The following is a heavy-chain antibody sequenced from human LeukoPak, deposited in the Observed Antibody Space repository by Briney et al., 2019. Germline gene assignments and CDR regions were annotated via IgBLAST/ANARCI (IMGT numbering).Heavy chain of an antibody. V-gene: IGHV3-74*01. J-gene: IGHJ4*02. Sequence: GGSLRLYCTASGFTFTSSWMHWVRQAPGKGPVWVSRINPDGSSTIYADSVKGRFTISRDNAKNTLDLQMNSLRDEDTAVYYCARSAATFDYWGQGTLVTVSS. CDR3: ARSAATFDY. D-gene: IGHD6-13*01. CDR1: GFTFTSSW. CDR2: INPDGSST.